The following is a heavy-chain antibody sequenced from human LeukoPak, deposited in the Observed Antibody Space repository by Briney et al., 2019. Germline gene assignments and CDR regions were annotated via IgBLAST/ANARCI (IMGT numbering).Heavy chain of an antibody. J-gene: IGHJ5*02. CDR1: GFTVSNNY. CDR3: ARDSDGYYYGSGSYYPFDP. V-gene: IGHV3-53*05. D-gene: IGHD3-10*01. Sequence: GGSLRLSCAASGFTVSNNYVSWVRQAPGKGLEWVSVIYSGGSTYYADSVKGRFTISRDNSKNTLYLQMNSLRAEDTAVYYCARDSDGYYYGSGSYYPFDPWGQGTLVTVSS. CDR2: IYSGGST.